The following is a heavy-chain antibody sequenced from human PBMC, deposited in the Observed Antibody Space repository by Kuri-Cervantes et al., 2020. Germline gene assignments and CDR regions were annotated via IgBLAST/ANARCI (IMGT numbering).Heavy chain of an antibody. CDR1: GFTFSSYA. D-gene: IGHD3-3*01. V-gene: IGHV3-15*01. CDR3: TVSLGVAYYDFWSGYVI. Sequence: GGSLRLSCAASGFTFSSYAMNWVRQAPGKGLEWVGRIKSKTDGGTTDYAAPVKGRFTISRDDSKNTLYLQMNSLKTGDTAVYYCTVSLGVAYYDFWSGYVIWGQGTMVTVSS. J-gene: IGHJ3*02. CDR2: IKSKTDGGTT.